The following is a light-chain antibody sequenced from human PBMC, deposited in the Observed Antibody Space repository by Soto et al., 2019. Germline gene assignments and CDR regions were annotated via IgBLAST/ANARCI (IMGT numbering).Light chain of an antibody. Sequence: DIEMTQSPSSVSASAGDRVTITCRSSEDISTCLAWYQQKPGKAPKLLIYAASSLQSGVPSRFSGSGSGTDFTPTISSLQPEDFATYYCQHADSFPLLTFGQGTRLEIK. J-gene: IGKJ5*01. CDR2: AAS. V-gene: IGKV1-12*01. CDR3: QHADSFPLLT. CDR1: EDISTC.